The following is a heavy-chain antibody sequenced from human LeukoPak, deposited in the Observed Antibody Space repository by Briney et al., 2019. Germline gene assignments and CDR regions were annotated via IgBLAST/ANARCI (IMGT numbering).Heavy chain of an antibody. CDR3: AREGLGSSWYYYGMDV. D-gene: IGHD6-13*01. V-gene: IGHV4-61*01. CDR1: GGSVSSGSYY. Sequence: TSETLSLTCTVSGGSVSSGSYYWSWIRQPPGKGLEWIVYIYYSGSTNYHPSLKSRFTISVDTSKNQFSLKLSSVTAADTAVYYCAREGLGSSWYYYGMDVWGQGTTVTVSS. J-gene: IGHJ6*02. CDR2: IYYSGST.